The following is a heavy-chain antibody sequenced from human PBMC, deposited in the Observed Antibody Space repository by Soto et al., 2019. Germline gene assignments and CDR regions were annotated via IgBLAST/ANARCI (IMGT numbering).Heavy chain of an antibody. V-gene: IGHV3-9*01. D-gene: IGHD3-10*01. J-gene: IGHJ4*02. Sequence: EVQLVESGGGLLQPGRSLRLSCAASGFNFDDYAMHGVRQAPGKGLEWVSYITWNSVYTGYADSVKGRFTISRDNANNSLYLQMNRLTPEDTAFYYCAKALYGISASPSDFWGQGTLVTVSS. CDR3: AKALYGISASPSDF. CDR1: GFNFDDYA. CDR2: ITWNSVYT.